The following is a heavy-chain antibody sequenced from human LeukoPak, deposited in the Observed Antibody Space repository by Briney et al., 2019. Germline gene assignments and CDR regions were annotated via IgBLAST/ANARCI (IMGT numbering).Heavy chain of an antibody. Sequence: SETLSLTCTVSGGSISGYYWSWNRQPPGKELEWIGFIYDSGSGNYNPSLKSRVTISIDTSKKQFSLKLSSVTAADTAVYFCARHGGAYSFDYWGQGTLVTVSS. V-gene: IGHV4-59*08. CDR2: IYDSGSG. J-gene: IGHJ4*02. CDR3: ARHGGAYSFDY. CDR1: GGSISGYY. D-gene: IGHD2-21*01.